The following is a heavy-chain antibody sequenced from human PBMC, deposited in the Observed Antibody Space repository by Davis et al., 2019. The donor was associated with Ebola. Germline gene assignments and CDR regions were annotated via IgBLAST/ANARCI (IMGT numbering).Heavy chain of an antibody. CDR3: ARLWQTFEY. CDR2: INPHNGNT. CDR1: GYTFTNYG. V-gene: IGHV1-18*04. J-gene: IGHJ4*02. Sequence: ASVTVSCQAPGYTFTNYGITWVRQAPGQGLEWMGWINPHNGNTNYAQNVQGRVIMTSDTATTTAYMEVGSLTSDDTAVYYCARLWQTFEYWGQGTLVTVSS.